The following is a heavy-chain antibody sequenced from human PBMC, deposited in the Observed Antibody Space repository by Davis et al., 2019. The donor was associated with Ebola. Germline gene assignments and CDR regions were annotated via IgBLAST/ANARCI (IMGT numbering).Heavy chain of an antibody. CDR3: AKDRYYGNNPLYYESET. CDR1: GGTFNTYA. V-gene: IGHV1-69*13. Sequence: SVKVSCKASGGTFNTYAISWVRQAPGQGLDWMGGIIPVSGIPKYAQKFQGRVTITADESRSTAYMELSSLRSEDTAVYYCAKDRYYGNNPLYYESETWGQGTLVTVSS. J-gene: IGHJ5*02. D-gene: IGHD3-10*01. CDR2: IIPVSGIP.